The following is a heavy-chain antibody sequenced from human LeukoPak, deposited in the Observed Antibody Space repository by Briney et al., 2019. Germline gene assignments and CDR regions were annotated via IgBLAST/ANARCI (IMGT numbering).Heavy chain of an antibody. Sequence: PGGSLRLSCAASGFTFSSYAMSWVRQAPGKGPEWVSAISGSGGSTYYADSVKGRFTISRDNSKNTLYLQMNSLRAEDTAVYYCAKDPKYCSSTSCLDYWGQGTLVTVSS. V-gene: IGHV3-23*01. CDR1: GFTFSSYA. CDR2: ISGSGGST. CDR3: AKDPKYCSSTSCLDY. D-gene: IGHD2-2*01. J-gene: IGHJ4*02.